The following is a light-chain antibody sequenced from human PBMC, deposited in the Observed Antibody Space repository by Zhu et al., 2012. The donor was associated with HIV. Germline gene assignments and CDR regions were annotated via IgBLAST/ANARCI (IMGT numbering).Light chain of an antibody. V-gene: IGKV3-11*01. J-gene: IGKJ4*01. CDR2: DSS. CDR1: RSVSSF. CDR3: QQRSNWLLT. Sequence: IVLTQSPATLSLSPGERATVSCRASRSVSSFLAWYQQKPGQAPRLLIYDSSKRAAGIPPRFSGSGSGTDFTLTISSLEPEDFALYYCQQRSNWLLTFGGGTKVEIK.